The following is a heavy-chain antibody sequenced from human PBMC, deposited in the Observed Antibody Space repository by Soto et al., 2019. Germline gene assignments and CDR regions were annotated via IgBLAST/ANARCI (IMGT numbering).Heavy chain of an antibody. CDR2: IYWDADK. J-gene: IGHJ6*02. Sequence: QITLKESGPTLVKPTQTLTLTCTFSGFSLSTTGVGVGWIRQPPGKALGWFALIYWDADKRYNPSLNSRPPLNKDPTKNQVVLAMTNMDPVDTATFYCVQSRCGGDCLQSYSSHSYYGLDVWGQGTTVTVSS. V-gene: IGHV2-5*02. CDR1: GFSLSTTGVG. CDR3: VQSRCGGDCLQSYSSHSYYGLDV. D-gene: IGHD2-21*02.